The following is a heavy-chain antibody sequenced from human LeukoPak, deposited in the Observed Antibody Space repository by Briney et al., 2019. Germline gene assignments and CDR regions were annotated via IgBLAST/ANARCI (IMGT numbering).Heavy chain of an antibody. CDR1: GGSICSYY. CDR3: ARHFGGWYYFDY. Sequence: SETLSLTCTVSGGSICSYYWSWIRQPPGKGLEWIGYIYYSGSTNYNPSLKSRVTISVDTSKNQFSLKLSSVTAADTAVYYCARHFGGWYYFDYWGQGTLVTVSS. J-gene: IGHJ4*02. CDR2: IYYSGST. V-gene: IGHV4-59*01. D-gene: IGHD6-19*01.